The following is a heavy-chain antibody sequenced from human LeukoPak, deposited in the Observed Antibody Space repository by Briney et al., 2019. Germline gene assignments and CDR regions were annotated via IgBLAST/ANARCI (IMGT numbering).Heavy chain of an antibody. CDR1: GHTFTRYY. CDR2: INPNSGGT. CDR3: ARSRASGGSYRDAFDI. J-gene: IGHJ3*02. V-gene: IGHV1-2*04. D-gene: IGHD2-15*01. Sequence: GASVKVSCKASGHTFTRYYMHWVRQAPGQGLEWMGWINPNSGGTNYAQKFQGWVTMTRDTSISTAYMELSRLRSDDTAVYYCARSRASGGSYRDAFDIWGQGTMVTVSS.